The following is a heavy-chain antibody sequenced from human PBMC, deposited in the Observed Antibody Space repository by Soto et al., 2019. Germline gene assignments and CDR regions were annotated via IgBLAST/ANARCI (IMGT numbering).Heavy chain of an antibody. J-gene: IGHJ4*02. D-gene: IGHD4-17*01. CDR3: ARDSSEDGDYYFGY. CDR2: ISYDGSNK. V-gene: IGHV3-30-3*01. CDR1: GFTFSSYA. Sequence: GGSLRLSCAASGFTFSSYAMHWVRQAPGKGLEWVAVISYDGSNKYYADSVKGRFTISRDNSKNTLYLQMNSLRAEDTAVYYCARDSSEDGDYYFGYWGQGTLVTV.